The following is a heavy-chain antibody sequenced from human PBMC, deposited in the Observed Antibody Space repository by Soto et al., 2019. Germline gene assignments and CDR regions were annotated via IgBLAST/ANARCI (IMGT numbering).Heavy chain of an antibody. D-gene: IGHD6-13*01. CDR1: GGSFSGYY. Sequence: SETLSLTCAVYGGSFSGYYWSWIRQPPGKGLEWIGEINHSGSTNYNPTLKSRVTISVDTSKNQFSLKLSSVTAADTAVYYCKARGWAAAGTSGMDVWGQGTTVTVS. V-gene: IGHV4-34*01. J-gene: IGHJ6*02. CDR3: KARGWAAAGTSGMDV. CDR2: INHSGST.